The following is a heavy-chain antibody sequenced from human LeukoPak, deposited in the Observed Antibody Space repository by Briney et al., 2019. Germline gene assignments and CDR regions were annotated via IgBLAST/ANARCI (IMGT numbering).Heavy chain of an antibody. CDR3: ARDRDDCSSTSCPAGFDY. Sequence: ASVKVSCKASGYTFTNYAFSWVRQAPGQGLEWMGWISALNGNTNYAQSFRGRVTLTTATSTNTAYMELRSVRSEDTAVYYCARDRDDCSSTSCPAGFDYWGQGTLVTVSS. CDR2: ISALNGNT. V-gene: IGHV1-18*01. J-gene: IGHJ4*02. CDR1: GYTFTNYA. D-gene: IGHD2-2*01.